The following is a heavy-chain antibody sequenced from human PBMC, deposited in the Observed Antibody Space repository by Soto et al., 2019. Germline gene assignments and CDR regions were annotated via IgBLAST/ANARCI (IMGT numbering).Heavy chain of an antibody. J-gene: IGHJ4*02. CDR3: AIDGEYYDILTGSQPSFDY. CDR2: IWYDGSNK. Sequence: QVQLVESGGGVVQPGRSLRLSCAASGFTFSSYGMHWVRQAPGKGLEWVAVIWYDGSNKYYADSVKGRFTISRDNSKNTLYLQMNSLRAEDTAVYYCAIDGEYYDILTGSQPSFDYWGQGTLVTVSS. D-gene: IGHD3-9*01. CDR1: GFTFSSYG. V-gene: IGHV3-33*01.